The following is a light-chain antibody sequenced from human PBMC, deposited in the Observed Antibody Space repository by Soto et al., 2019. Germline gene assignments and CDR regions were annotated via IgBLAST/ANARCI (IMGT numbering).Light chain of an antibody. CDR2: EVT. V-gene: IGLV2-14*01. CDR3: SSFTTTTTLI. Sequence: QSALTQPASVSGSPGQTITLSCTGTSNDVGAYNYVSWYQHHPGRAPRLIIFEVTNRPSGVSTRLSASKSGNTASLTISGLQADDEADYYCSSFTTTTTLIFGGGTKLTVL. J-gene: IGLJ2*01. CDR1: SNDVGAYNY.